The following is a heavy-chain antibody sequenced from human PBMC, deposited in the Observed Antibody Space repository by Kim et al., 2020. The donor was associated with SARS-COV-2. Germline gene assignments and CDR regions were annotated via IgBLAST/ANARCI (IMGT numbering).Heavy chain of an antibody. CDR3: ARGYGVSRTYY. Sequence: SETLSLTCAVYGGSFNEYYWTWIRQPPGKGLEWIGEINNSVSTNYNPSLKSRVSISVDTSKNQFSMELTSVTAADTAVNYCARGYGVSRTYYWGQGTLV. J-gene: IGHJ4*02. CDR2: INNSVST. V-gene: IGHV4-34*01. CDR1: GGSFNEYY. D-gene: IGHD2-8*01.